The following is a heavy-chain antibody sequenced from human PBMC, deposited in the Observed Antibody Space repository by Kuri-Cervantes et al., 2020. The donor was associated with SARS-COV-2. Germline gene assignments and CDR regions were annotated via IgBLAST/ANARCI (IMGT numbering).Heavy chain of an antibody. CDR2: IYSGSNT. V-gene: IGHV3-53*01. Sequence: GGSLRLSCAASGFSVGTNYMSWVRQAPGKGLEWVSVIYSGSNTYYADSVKGRFTIARDNSKNTLNLQMNSLRVEDTGVYYCARDTEKGYCGGGRCQDAYDIWGQGTTVTVSS. J-gene: IGHJ3*02. CDR1: GFSVGTNY. CDR3: ARDTEKGYCGGGRCQDAYDI. D-gene: IGHD2-15*01.